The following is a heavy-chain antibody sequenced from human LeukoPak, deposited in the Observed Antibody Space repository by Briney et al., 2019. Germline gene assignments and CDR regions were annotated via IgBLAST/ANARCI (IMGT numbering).Heavy chain of an antibody. CDR3: ARVQRPLDGADY. V-gene: IGHV4-59*01. D-gene: IGHD1-1*01. CDR2: IYYSGST. J-gene: IGHJ4*02. Sequence: SETLSLTCTVSGGSISSYYWSCIRQPPGKGLEWIGYIYYSGSTNYNPSLKSRVTISVDTSKNQFSLKLSSVTAADTAVYYCARVQRPLDGADYWGQGTLVTVSS. CDR1: GGSISSYY.